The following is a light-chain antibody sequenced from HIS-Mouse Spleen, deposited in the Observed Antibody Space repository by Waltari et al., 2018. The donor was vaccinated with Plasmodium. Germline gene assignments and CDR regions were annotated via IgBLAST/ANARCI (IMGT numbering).Light chain of an antibody. CDR1: QDFSNY. CDR2: DAA. Sequence: DVQITLSPSSLSSAVGDRTTITSQASQDFSNYLNWYQQKPGNAPKLLIYDAANLETGVPSSFSGRGSGTDFTFTISSLKTEDIATYYCQQYDNLPYTFGQATKLEIK. V-gene: IGKV1-33*01. CDR3: QQYDNLPYT. J-gene: IGKJ2*01.